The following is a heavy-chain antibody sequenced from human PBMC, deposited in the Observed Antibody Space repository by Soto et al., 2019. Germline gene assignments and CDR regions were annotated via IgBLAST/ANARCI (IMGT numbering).Heavy chain of an antibody. CDR2: IYSGGST. D-gene: IGHD3-22*01. V-gene: IGHV3-66*01. CDR3: ARDKNYYDSSGFDY. CDR1: GFTVSSNY. J-gene: IGHJ4*02. Sequence: EVQLVESGGGLVQPGGSLRLSCAASGFTVSSNYMSWVRQAPGKGLEWVSVIYSGGSTYYADSVKGRFTISRDNSKNTLDLQKNSLRAEDTAVYYWARDKNYYDSSGFDYWGKGTMVTVSS.